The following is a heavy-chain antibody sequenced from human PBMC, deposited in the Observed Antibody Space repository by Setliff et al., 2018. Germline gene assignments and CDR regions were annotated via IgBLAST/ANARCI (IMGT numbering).Heavy chain of an antibody. CDR2: IHASGST. CDR1: GGSITSGSFY. V-gene: IGHV4-61*02. Sequence: PSETLSLTCAVSGGSITSGSFYWSWIRQSDGKRPEWIGRIHASGSTNYNPSLKSRVTISVDMSKNQFSLKLSSVTAADTAVYYCARESYYYYMDVWGKGTAVTVSS. CDR3: ARESYYYYMDV. J-gene: IGHJ6*03.